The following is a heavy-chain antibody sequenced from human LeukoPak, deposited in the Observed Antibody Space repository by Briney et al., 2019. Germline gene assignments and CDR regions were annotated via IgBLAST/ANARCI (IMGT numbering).Heavy chain of an antibody. D-gene: IGHD2-21*02. J-gene: IGHJ4*02. Sequence: PGGSLRLSCAASGFTFTNYALHWVHQAPGKGLEWVAVISYDGTNKYYADSVKGRFTISRDNSKNTLSLQMNGLRAENTALYYCARGFVLGAAKNYFDYWGQGALVTVSS. CDR3: ARGFVLGAAKNYFDY. V-gene: IGHV3-30-3*01. CDR1: GFTFTNYA. CDR2: ISYDGTNK.